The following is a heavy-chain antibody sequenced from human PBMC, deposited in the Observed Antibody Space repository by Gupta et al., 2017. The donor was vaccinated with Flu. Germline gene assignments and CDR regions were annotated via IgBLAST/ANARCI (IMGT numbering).Heavy chain of an antibody. CDR1: FTFSSYW. Sequence: FTFSSYWMTWVRQAPGKGLEWVANIKPDGSDKYYVDSVKGRFTISRDNAKKSLYLQMNSLRAEDTAVYYCARDDGSKSVDYWGQGTLVTVSS. CDR2: IKPDGSDK. D-gene: IGHD1-26*01. V-gene: IGHV3-7*01. J-gene: IGHJ4*02. CDR3: ARDDGSKSVDY.